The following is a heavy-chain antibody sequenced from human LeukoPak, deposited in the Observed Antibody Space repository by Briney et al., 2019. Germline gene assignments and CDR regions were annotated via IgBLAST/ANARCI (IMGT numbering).Heavy chain of an antibody. V-gene: IGHV3-53*01. D-gene: IGHD3-3*01. CDR3: ARLPYDFWSGYHYYFDY. CDR2: IYSGGTT. J-gene: IGHJ4*02. Sequence: GGSLRLSCAASGFTVSSNYMSWVRQAPGKGLDWVSVIYSGGTTYYADSVKGRFTISRDNSKNTLYLQMNSLRAEDTAVYYCARLPYDFWSGYHYYFDYWGQGTLVTVSS. CDR1: GFTVSSNY.